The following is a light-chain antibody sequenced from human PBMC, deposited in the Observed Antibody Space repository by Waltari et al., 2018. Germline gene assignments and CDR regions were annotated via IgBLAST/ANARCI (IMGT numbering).Light chain of an antibody. Sequence: EIVMTHSPATLSVSPGDRATLTCSASQSVSSNLAWYQQKPGQAPRLLIYGASARATGIPARFSGSGSGTAFTLTISSLQSEDFAVYYCQQYNNWPPWTFGQGTKVEIK. CDR2: GAS. J-gene: IGKJ1*01. CDR3: QQYNNWPPWT. V-gene: IGKV3-15*01. CDR1: QSVSSN.